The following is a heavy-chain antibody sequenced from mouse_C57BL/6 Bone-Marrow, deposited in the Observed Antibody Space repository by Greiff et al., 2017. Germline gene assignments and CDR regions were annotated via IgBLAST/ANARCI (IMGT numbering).Heavy chain of an antibody. D-gene: IGHD1-1*01. CDR1: GYTFTSYW. J-gene: IGHJ2*01. CDR2: IDPSDRYT. Sequence: QVQLQQPGAELVKPGASVKLSCKASGYTFTSYWMQWVKQRPGQGLEWIGEIDPSDRYTNYNQKFKGKATLTVDTSSRTAYMQLSSLTSEDSAVYYCARYDGRSYFDYWGQGTTLTVAS. V-gene: IGHV1-50*01. CDR3: ARYDGRSYFDY.